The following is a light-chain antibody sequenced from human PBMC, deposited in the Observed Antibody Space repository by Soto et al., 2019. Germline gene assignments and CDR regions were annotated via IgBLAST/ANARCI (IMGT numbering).Light chain of an antibody. Sequence: EILMTQSPATLSVSPGERATLSCRASQSVSSNLAWYQQKPGQAPRLLIYGPSTRATGIPARFSGSGSGTEFTLTISSLQSEDFAVYYCQQYNNWPPWTFGQGTKVEIK. CDR1: QSVSSN. CDR2: GPS. CDR3: QQYNNWPPWT. J-gene: IGKJ1*01. V-gene: IGKV3-15*01.